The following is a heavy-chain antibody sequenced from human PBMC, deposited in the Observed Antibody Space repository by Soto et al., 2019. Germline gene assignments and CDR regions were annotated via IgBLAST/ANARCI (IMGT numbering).Heavy chain of an antibody. Sequence: SVKVSCKASGFTFTSSAVQWVRQARGQRLEWIGWIVVGSGNTNYAQKFQERVTITRDMSTSTAYMELSSLRSEDTAVYYCAADGVYYDILTGRSQSFDYWGQGTLVTVS. CDR3: AADGVYYDILTGRSQSFDY. J-gene: IGHJ4*02. CDR1: GFTFTSSA. V-gene: IGHV1-58*01. CDR2: IVVGSGNT. D-gene: IGHD3-9*01.